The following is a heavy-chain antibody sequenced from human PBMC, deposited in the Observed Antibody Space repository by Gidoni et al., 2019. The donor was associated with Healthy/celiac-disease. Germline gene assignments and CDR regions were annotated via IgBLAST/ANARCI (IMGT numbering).Heavy chain of an antibody. Sequence: EVQLVESGGGLVKPGGSLRLSCAASGFTVSNAWMSWVRQAPGKGLEWVGRIKSKTDGGTTDYAAPVKGRFTISRDDSTNTLYLQMNSLKTEDTAVYYCTTDQRLTSFHDYSNYQAFDYWGQGTLVTVSS. CDR2: IKSKTDGGTT. J-gene: IGHJ4*02. V-gene: IGHV3-15*01. D-gene: IGHD4-4*01. CDR1: GFTVSNAW. CDR3: TTDQRLTSFHDYSNYQAFDY.